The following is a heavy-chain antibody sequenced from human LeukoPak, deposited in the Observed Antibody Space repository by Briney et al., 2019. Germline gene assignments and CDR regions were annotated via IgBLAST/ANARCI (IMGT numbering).Heavy chain of an antibody. Sequence: GGSLRLSCAASGFTVSSNYMSWVRQAPGKGLEWVSGISGSGASTYQAVSVKGRFTISRDNSKNTLHLQMNSLRIEDTAVYYCVRDLDWGAYDYWGQGTLVTVSS. J-gene: IGHJ4*02. CDR2: ISGSGAST. CDR3: VRDLDWGAYDY. V-gene: IGHV3-23*01. CDR1: GFTVSSNY. D-gene: IGHD3-9*01.